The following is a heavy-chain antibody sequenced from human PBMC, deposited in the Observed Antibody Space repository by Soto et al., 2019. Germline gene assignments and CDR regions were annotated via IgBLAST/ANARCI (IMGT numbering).Heavy chain of an antibody. CDR2: IIPIFGTA. CDR3: ARGEDSSSGPYYYGMDV. J-gene: IGHJ6*02. V-gene: IGHV1-69*01. D-gene: IGHD6-6*01. CDR1: GGTFSSYA. Sequence: QVQLVQSGAEVKKPGSSVKVSCKASGGTFSSYAISWVRQAPGQGLEWMGGIIPIFGTANYAQKFQGRVTITADESTSTAYMELSSLRSEDTAVDYGARGEDSSSGPYYYGMDVWGQGTTVTVSS.